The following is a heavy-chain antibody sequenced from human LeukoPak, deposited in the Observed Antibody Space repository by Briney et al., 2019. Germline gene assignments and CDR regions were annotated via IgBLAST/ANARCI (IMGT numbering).Heavy chain of an antibody. CDR3: ARDHAGTFDY. D-gene: IGHD6-13*01. Sequence: GRSLRLSCAASGFTFSSYAMHWVRQAPGKGLEWVAVISYDGSNKYYADSVRGRFTISRDNSKNTLYLQMYSLRAEDTAVYYCARDHAGTFDYWGQGTLVTVSS. J-gene: IGHJ4*02. CDR1: GFTFSSYA. V-gene: IGHV3-30-3*01. CDR2: ISYDGSNK.